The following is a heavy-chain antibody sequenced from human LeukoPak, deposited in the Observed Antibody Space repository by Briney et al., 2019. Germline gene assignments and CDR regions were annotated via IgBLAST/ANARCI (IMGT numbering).Heavy chain of an antibody. V-gene: IGHV4-59*01. Sequence: SETLSLTCTVSGGSISTYYWSWIRQPPGKGLEWIGYISYSGSTNYNPSLKSRVTISVDTSKNQFSLKLSSVTAADTAVYYCARGALAVTDFDYWGQGTLATVSS. J-gene: IGHJ4*02. CDR2: ISYSGST. D-gene: IGHD4-11*01. CDR3: ARGALAVTDFDY. CDR1: GGSISTYY.